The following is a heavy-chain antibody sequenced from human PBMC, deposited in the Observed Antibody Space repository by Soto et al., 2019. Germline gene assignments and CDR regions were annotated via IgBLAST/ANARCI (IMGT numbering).Heavy chain of an antibody. CDR3: AREGRYCSSTSCYAFDY. Sequence: QVQLQESGPGLVKPSQTLSLTCTVSGGSISSGDYYWSWIRQPPGKGLEWIGYIYYSGSTYYNPSLKSRVTISVDTSKNHFSLKLSSVTAADTAVYYCAREGRYCSSTSCYAFDYWGQGTLVTVSS. V-gene: IGHV4-30-4*01. J-gene: IGHJ4*02. CDR2: IYYSGST. CDR1: GGSISSGDYY. D-gene: IGHD2-2*01.